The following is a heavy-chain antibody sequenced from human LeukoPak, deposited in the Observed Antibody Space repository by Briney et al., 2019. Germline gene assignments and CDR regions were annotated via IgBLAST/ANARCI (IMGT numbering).Heavy chain of an antibody. J-gene: IGHJ4*02. D-gene: IGHD3-3*01. CDR3: ARRTVRFLEWSYYFDY. CDR2: IYHSGST. V-gene: IGHV4-38-2*01. Sequence: SETLSLTCAVSGYSISSGYYWGWIRQPPGKGLEWIGRIYHSGSTYYNPSLKSRATISVDTSKNQFSLKLSSVTAADTAVYYCARRTVRFLEWSYYFDYWGQGTLVTVSS. CDR1: GYSISSGYY.